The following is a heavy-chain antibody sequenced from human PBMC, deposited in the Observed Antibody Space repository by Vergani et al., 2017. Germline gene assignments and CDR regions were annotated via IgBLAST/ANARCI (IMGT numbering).Heavy chain of an antibody. D-gene: IGHD4/OR15-4a*01. J-gene: IGHJ4*02. V-gene: IGHV2-70*04. Sequence: QVTLKESGPALVKPTQTLTLTCTFPGFSLTTSAMRVSWIRQPPGRALEWLARIEWDDEKFYNTSLKDRLSISKDTSKSQVVLTMTNMDPLDTATYYCARDYRGDFFDHWGQGTLVTVTS. CDR3: ARDYRGDFFDH. CDR2: IEWDDEK. CDR1: GFSLTTSAMR.